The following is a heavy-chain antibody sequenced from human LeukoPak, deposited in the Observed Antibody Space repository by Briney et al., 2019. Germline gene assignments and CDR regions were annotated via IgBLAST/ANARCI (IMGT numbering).Heavy chain of an antibody. CDR2: ISVYNGNT. D-gene: IGHD3-22*01. V-gene: IGHV1-18*01. CDR3: ARDKASTHYYYDSSGYWGVDY. CDR1: GYTFTSCG. Sequence: ASVKVSCKASGYTFTSCGISWVRQAPGQGLEWMGLISVYNGNTNYAQKLQGRVTMTTDTSTSTAYMELRSLRSDDTAVYYCARDKASTHYYYDSSGYWGVDYWGQGTLVTVSS. J-gene: IGHJ4*02.